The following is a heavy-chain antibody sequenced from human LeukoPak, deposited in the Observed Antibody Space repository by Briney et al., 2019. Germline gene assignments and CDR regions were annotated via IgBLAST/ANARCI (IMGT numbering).Heavy chain of an antibody. D-gene: IGHD1-14*01. CDR1: GFTFSSYA. CDR3: AKDWYNWNHYPFIRYDAFDI. CDR2: ISSNGGST. V-gene: IGHV3-64*04. J-gene: IGHJ3*02. Sequence: GGSLRLSCSASGFTFSSYAMHWVRQAPGKGLEYVSAISSNGGSTYYADSVKGRFTISRDNSKNTLYLQMNSLRAEDTAVYYCAKDWYNWNHYPFIRYDAFDIWGQGTMVTVSS.